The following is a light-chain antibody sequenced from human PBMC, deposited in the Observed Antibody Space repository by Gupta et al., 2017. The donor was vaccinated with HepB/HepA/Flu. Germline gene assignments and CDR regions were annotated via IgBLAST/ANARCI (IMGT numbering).Light chain of an antibody. J-gene: IGLJ2*01. Sequence: QSALTQPRSVSGSPGQSVTISCTGTSSDVGGYNYVSLYQQHPGKAPKLMIYDVSKRPSRVPDRFSGSKSGNTASLTISGLQAEDEADYYCCSYAGSYTFVVFGGGTKLTVL. V-gene: IGLV2-11*01. CDR1: SSDVGGYNY. CDR3: CSYAGSYTFVV. CDR2: DVS.